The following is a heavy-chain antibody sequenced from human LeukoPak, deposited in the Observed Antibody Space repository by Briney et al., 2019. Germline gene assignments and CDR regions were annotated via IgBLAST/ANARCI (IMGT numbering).Heavy chain of an antibody. Sequence: GGSLRLSCAASGSTFSSYGMHWVRQAPGKGLEWVAVISYDGSNKYYADSVKGRFTISRDNSKNTLYLQMNSLRAEDTAVCYCAKIPYYYDSSGYPIDAFDIWGQGTMVTVSS. CDR2: ISYDGSNK. CDR1: GSTFSSYG. D-gene: IGHD3-22*01. CDR3: AKIPYYYDSSGYPIDAFDI. V-gene: IGHV3-30*18. J-gene: IGHJ3*02.